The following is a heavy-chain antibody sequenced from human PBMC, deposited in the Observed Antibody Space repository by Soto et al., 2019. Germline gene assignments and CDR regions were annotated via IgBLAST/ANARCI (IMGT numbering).Heavy chain of an antibody. V-gene: IGHV3-21*01. J-gene: IGHJ5*02. CDR3: ARDSSRYCSSTSCYSAGWFDP. Sequence: PGGSLRLSCAASGFTFSSYSMNWVRQAPGKGLEWVSSISSSSSYIYYADSVKGRFTISRDNAKNSLYLQMNSLRAEDTAVYYCARDSSRYCSSTSCYSAGWFDPWGQGTLVTVSS. D-gene: IGHD2-2*01. CDR2: ISSSSSYI. CDR1: GFTFSSYS.